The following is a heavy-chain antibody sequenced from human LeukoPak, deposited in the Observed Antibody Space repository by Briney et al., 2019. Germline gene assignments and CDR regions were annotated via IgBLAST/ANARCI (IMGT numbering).Heavy chain of an antibody. CDR1: GGTFTSYD. Sequence: ASVKVSCKASGGTFTSYDINWVRQATGQGLEWMGWMNPNSGNTGYAQKFQGRVTITRNTSISTAYMELSSLRSEDTAVYYCARGLSSSGLSYWGQGTLVTVSS. D-gene: IGHD3-22*01. CDR3: ARGLSSSGLSY. CDR2: MNPNSGNT. J-gene: IGHJ4*02. V-gene: IGHV1-8*03.